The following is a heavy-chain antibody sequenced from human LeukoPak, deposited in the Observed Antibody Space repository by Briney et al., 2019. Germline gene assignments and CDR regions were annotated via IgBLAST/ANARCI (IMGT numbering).Heavy chain of an antibody. V-gene: IGHV3-48*04. CDR3: ARDQFYYGMDV. CDR1: GFTFSSYS. CDR2: ISSSSTTI. J-gene: IGHJ6*02. Sequence: GGSLRLSCAASGFTFSSYSMNWVRQAPGKGLEWVSYISSSSTTIYYADSVKGRFTISRDNAKNSLYLQMNSLRAEDTAVYYCARDQFYYGMDVWGQGTTVTVSS.